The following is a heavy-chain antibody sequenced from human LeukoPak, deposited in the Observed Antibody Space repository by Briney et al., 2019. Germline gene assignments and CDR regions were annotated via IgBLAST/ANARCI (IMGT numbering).Heavy chain of an antibody. CDR1: GFTFSSYA. CDR2: KSYDGSNK. J-gene: IGHJ4*02. CDR3: ASTYCSGGSCYG. V-gene: IGHV3-30-3*01. Sequence: GRSLRLSCAASGFTFSSYAMHWVRQAPGKGLEWVAVKSYDGSNKYYADSVKGRFTISRDNSKNTLYLQMNSLRAEDTAVYYCASTYCSGGSCYGWGQGTLVTVSS. D-gene: IGHD2-15*01.